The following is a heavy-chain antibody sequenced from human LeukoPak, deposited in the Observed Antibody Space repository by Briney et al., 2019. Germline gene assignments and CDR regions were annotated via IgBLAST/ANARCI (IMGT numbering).Heavy chain of an antibody. D-gene: IGHD3-10*01. CDR2: ITGSGDGT. CDR1: GFTFRSYA. CDR3: VKGFVHPTYYFDY. Sequence: GGSLRLSCAASGFTFRSYAMHWVRQAPGKRLEWVSSITGSGDGTYYADSVRGRFTISRDNSENTLYLQLNSLRAEDTAVYFCVKGFVHPTYYFDYWGQGTLVTVSS. J-gene: IGHJ4*02. V-gene: IGHV3-23*01.